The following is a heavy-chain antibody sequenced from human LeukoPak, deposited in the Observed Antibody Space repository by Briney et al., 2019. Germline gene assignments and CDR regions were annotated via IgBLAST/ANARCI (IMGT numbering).Heavy chain of an antibody. CDR1: GGSVSGYY. D-gene: IGHD5-24*01. J-gene: IGHJ4*02. Sequence: SETLSLTCVVSGGSVSGYYWGWIRQPPGRGLEWIGYVYYSGSTNYNPSFKSRITISVDTSRNQFSLKLSSVTAADTAVYYCARVTVEMATIAYYFDYWGQGTLVTVSS. CDR3: ARVTVEMATIAYYFDY. V-gene: IGHV4-59*02. CDR2: VYYSGST.